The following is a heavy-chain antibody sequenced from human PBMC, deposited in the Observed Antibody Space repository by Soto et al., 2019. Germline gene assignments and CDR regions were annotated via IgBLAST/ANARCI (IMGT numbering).Heavy chain of an antibody. J-gene: IGHJ4*02. CDR1: GFSLSTSGVG. D-gene: IGHD2-15*01. Sequence: QITLKESGPTLVKPTQTLTLTCTFSGFSLSTSGVGVGWIRQPPGKALEWLALIYWDDDKRYSPSLKSRLTITQDTSKNQVVLTMTNMDPVDTATYYCAHTVGGCSGGSCYSFDYWGQGTLVTVSS. CDR3: AHTVGGCSGGSCYSFDY. CDR2: IYWDDDK. V-gene: IGHV2-5*02.